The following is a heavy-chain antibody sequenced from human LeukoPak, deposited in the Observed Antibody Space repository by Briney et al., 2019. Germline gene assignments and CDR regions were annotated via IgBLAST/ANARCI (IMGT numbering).Heavy chain of an antibody. CDR2: ISGSGDST. V-gene: IGHV3-23*01. CDR1: GFTFSSYA. D-gene: IGHD1-26*01. CDR3: AKAGAVYVGADKYFDY. J-gene: IGHJ4*02. Sequence: GGSLTLSCAASGFTFSSYAMSWVRQAQGKGLEWVSAISGSGDSTYYADSVKGRFTISRDNSTDTLYLRMNSLRAEATAVYERAKAGAVYVGADKYFDYWGQGTLVTVSS.